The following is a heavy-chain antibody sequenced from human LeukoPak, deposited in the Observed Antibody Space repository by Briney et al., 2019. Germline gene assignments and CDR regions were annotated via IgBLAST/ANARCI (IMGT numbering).Heavy chain of an antibody. V-gene: IGHV1-2*06. CDR1: GYTFTGHY. CDR2: INPNSGGT. Sequence: ASVKVSCKASGYTFTGHYMHWVRQAPGQGLEWMGRINPNSGGTNYAQKFQGRVTMTRDTSISTVYMELSRLSSDDTAVYYCARGPPAYSYVEGDYWGQGTLVTVSS. D-gene: IGHD5-18*01. J-gene: IGHJ4*02. CDR3: ARGPPAYSYVEGDY.